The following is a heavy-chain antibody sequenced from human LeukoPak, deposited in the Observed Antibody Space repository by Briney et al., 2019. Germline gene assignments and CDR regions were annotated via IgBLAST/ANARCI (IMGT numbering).Heavy chain of an antibody. CDR3: ARDTSPLAVSYYYCGMDV. J-gene: IGHJ6*02. D-gene: IGHD6-19*01. V-gene: IGHV1-69*04. Sequence: ASVKVSCKASGGTFSSYAISWVRQAPGQGLEWMGRIIPIFGIANYAQKFQGRVTITAGKSTSTAYMELSSLRSEDTAVYYCARDTSPLAVSYYYCGMDVWGQGTTVTVSS. CDR1: GGTFSSYA. CDR2: IIPIFGIA.